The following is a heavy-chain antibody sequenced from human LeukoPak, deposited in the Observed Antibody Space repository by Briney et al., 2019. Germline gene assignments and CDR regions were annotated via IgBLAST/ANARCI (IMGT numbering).Heavy chain of an antibody. CDR1: GFTFSSYA. D-gene: IGHD2-15*01. J-gene: IGHJ4*02. CDR3: ARAQDAPY. CDR2: ISYDGSNK. Sequence: PGGSLRLSCAASGFTFSSYAMHWVRQAPGKGLEWVAVISYDGSNKYYADSVKGRFTISRDNSKNTLYLQMNSLRAEDTAAYYCARAQDAPYWGQGTLVTVSS. V-gene: IGHV3-30-3*01.